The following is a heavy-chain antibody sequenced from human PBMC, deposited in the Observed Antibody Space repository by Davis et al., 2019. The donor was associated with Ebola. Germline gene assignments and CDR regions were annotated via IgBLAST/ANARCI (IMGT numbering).Heavy chain of an antibody. D-gene: IGHD2-2*02. Sequence: ASVKVSCKASGYTFTGYYMHWVRQAPGQGLEWMGWINPNSGGTNYAQKFQGWVTMTRDTYISTAYMELSSLRSEDTAVYYCARDVGKYCSSTSCYTAAYYYYGMDVWGQGTTVTVSS. CDR1: GYTFTGYY. CDR2: INPNSGGT. J-gene: IGHJ6*02. CDR3: ARDVGKYCSSTSCYTAAYYYYGMDV. V-gene: IGHV1-2*04.